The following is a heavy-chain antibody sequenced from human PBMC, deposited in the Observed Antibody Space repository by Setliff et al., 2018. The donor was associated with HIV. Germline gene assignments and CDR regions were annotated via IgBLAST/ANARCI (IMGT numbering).Heavy chain of an antibody. D-gene: IGHD3-9*01. J-gene: IGHJ5*02. CDR1: GFTFSSSE. CDR3: ARDNGRYFDRGWFDP. Sequence: LRLSCAASGFTFSSSEMNWVRQAPGKGLEWVSYISSSSRSKYYADSVKGRFTISRDNAENSLYLQMNSLRAEDTADYYCARDNGRYFDRGWFDPWGQGALVTVSS. V-gene: IGHV3-48*03. CDR2: ISSSSRSK.